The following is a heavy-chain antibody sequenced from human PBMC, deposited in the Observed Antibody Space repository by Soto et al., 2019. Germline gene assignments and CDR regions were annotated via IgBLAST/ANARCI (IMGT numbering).Heavy chain of an antibody. CDR1: GFTFSSYA. CDR3: AKKIWTRSGVGGEAFDT. CDR2: ISGSGVNT. D-gene: IGHD3-16*01. J-gene: IGHJ3*02. V-gene: IGHV3-23*01. Sequence: GGSLRLSCAASGFTFSSYAMSWVRQAPGKGLEWVSSISGSGVNTYYADSVQGRFTISRDNSKNTLYLQMNYLRAEDTALYFCAKKIWTRSGVGGEAFDTWAKGKMVTVS.